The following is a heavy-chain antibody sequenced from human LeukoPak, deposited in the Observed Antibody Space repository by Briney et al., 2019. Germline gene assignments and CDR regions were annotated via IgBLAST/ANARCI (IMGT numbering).Heavy chain of an antibody. CDR1: GFTFSSYW. CDR2: IKQDGSDK. CDR3: ARVLWFGELLF. D-gene: IGHD3-10*01. J-gene: IGHJ4*02. Sequence: GGSLRLSCAASGFTFSSYWMSWARQAPGKGLEWVANIKQDGSDKYYVDSVKGRFTISRENAKNSLYLQMNSLRAEDTAVYYCARVLWFGELLFWGQGTLVTVSS. V-gene: IGHV3-7*01.